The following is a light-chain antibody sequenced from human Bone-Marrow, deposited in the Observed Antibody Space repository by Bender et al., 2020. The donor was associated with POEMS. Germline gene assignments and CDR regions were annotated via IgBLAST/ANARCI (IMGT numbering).Light chain of an antibody. V-gene: IGLV2-14*03. CDR3: SSYTTSSTLYV. Sequence: QSALTQPRSVSGSPGQSVTISCTGTSSDVGGYPYVSWYQHHPGKAPRLIISGVSERPSGVSNRFSGSKSGNTASLTISGLQAEDEADYYCSSYTTSSTLYVFGAGTKVTVL. J-gene: IGLJ1*01. CDR2: GVS. CDR1: SSDVGGYPY.